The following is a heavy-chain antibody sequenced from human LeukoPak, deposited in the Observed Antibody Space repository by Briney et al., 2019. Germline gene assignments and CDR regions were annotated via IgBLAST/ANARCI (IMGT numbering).Heavy chain of an antibody. CDR2: IFRSGSSI. V-gene: IGHV3-21*01. D-gene: IGHD3-22*01. Sequence: GGSLRLSCAASGFTFNTYSMNWVRQAPGKGLEWVSFIFRSGSSIYYADSVKGRFTISRDNSKNTLYLQMNSLRAEDTAVYYCAKTYYYDSSGYYYGSPSYYFDYWGQGTLVTVSS. CDR1: GFTFNTYS. CDR3: AKTYYYDSSGYYYGSPSYYFDY. J-gene: IGHJ4*02.